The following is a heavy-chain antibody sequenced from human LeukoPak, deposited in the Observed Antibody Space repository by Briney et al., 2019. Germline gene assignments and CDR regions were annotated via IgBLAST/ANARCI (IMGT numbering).Heavy chain of an antibody. CDR1: GGSINSGNYY. D-gene: IGHD2-15*01. V-gene: IGHV4-39*01. CDR3: ARRRGGTSDYDY. CDR2: IHHSGST. J-gene: IGHJ4*02. Sequence: PSEILSLTCTVSGGSINSGNYYWGWIRQPPGKGLEWIGNIHHSGSTYYSPSLKSRVTISVDTSKTQSSLKMNSVTAADTAVYYCARRRGGTSDYDYWGQGTLVTVSS.